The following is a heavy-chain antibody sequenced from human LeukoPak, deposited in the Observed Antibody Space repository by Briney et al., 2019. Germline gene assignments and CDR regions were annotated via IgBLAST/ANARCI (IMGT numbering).Heavy chain of an antibody. D-gene: IGHD3-3*01. CDR2: IIPIFGTA. V-gene: IGHV1-69*13. Sequence: SVEVSCKASGGTFSSYAISWVRQAPGQGLEWMGGIIPIFGTANYTQKFQGRVTITADESTSTAYMKLSSLRSEDTAVYYCARDRLRFLEWLSTHSDYYYYMDVWGKGTTVTVSS. CDR1: GGTFSSYA. CDR3: ARDRLRFLEWLSTHSDYYYYMDV. J-gene: IGHJ6*03.